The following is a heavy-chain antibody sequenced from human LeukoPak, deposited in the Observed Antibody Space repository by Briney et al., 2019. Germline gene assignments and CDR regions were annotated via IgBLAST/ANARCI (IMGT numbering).Heavy chain of an antibody. Sequence: GASLRLSCAASGFAFSSYAMSWVRQAPGKGLEWVSAISGSGGSTYYAYSVKGRFTISRDNSKNTLYLQMNSLRAEDTAVYYCAKGDSSGYYYFLYYFDYWGQGTLVTVSS. CDR2: ISGSGGST. V-gene: IGHV3-23*01. CDR3: AKGDSSGYYYFLYYFDY. J-gene: IGHJ4*02. CDR1: GFAFSSYA. D-gene: IGHD3-22*01.